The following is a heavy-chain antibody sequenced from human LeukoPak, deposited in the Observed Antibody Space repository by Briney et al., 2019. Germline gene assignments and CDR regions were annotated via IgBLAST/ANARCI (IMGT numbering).Heavy chain of an antibody. CDR2: ISGSGGST. Sequence: SGGSLRLSCAASGFTFSSYSMNWVRQAPGKGLEWVSSISGSGGSTFYTDSVKGRFTISRDNSKNTLYLQMNSLRADDTAVYYCTRSFRGYYFYYIDYWGQGILVTVSS. CDR1: GFTFSSYS. CDR3: TRSFRGYYFYYIDY. D-gene: IGHD5-12*01. J-gene: IGHJ4*02. V-gene: IGHV3-23*01.